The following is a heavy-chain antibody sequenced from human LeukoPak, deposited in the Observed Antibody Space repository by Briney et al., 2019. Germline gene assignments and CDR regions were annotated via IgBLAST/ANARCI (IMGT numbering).Heavy chain of an antibody. Sequence: QPGGSLRLSCAASGFSVSSYEMNWVRQAPGKGLEWVSYSSSSGRTIYYAGSVKGRFTISRDNAKNALYLQMNSLRAEDTAVYYCARGGGDSSGYYFFQHWGQGTLVTVSS. CDR1: GFSVSSYE. D-gene: IGHD3-22*01. V-gene: IGHV3-48*03. CDR3: ARGGGDSSGYYFFQH. J-gene: IGHJ1*01. CDR2: SSSSGRTI.